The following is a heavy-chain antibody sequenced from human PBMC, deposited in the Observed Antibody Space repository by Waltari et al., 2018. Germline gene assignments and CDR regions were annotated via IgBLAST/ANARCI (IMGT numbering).Heavy chain of an antibody. CDR1: GFTVGANP. CDR2: IYDAGST. V-gene: IGHV3-66*02. Sequence: EVQLVESGGGVVHPGGSLRLSCAAPGFTVGANPRSWVPQAPGRGLEWVSLIYDAGSTYYPDAVGGRFTISRDNSKNTVHLQMNSLRIEDTAIYYCARARDEETAMVYFDHWGQGTLVGVSS. J-gene: IGHJ4*02. CDR3: ARARDEETAMVYFDH. D-gene: IGHD5-18*01.